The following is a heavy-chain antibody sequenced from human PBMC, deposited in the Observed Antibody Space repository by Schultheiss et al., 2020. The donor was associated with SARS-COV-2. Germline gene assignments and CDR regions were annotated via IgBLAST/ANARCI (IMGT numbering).Heavy chain of an antibody. J-gene: IGHJ4*02. CDR1: GGSFSGYY. D-gene: IGHD4-17*01. CDR3: ARWEDYGDYGFDY. Sequence: SETLSLTCAVYGGSFSGYYWSWIRQPPGKGLEWIGYIYYSGSTNYNPSLKSRVTISVDTSKNQFSLKLSSVTAADTAVYYCARWEDYGDYGFDYWGQGTLVTVSS. V-gene: IGHV4-59*01. CDR2: IYYSGST.